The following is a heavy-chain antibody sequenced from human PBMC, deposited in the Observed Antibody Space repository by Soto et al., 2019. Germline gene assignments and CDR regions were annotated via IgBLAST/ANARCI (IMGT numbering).Heavy chain of an antibody. J-gene: IGHJ6*02. Sequence: EMQLVESGGGLVKPGGSLRLSCAASGFTFSTYGMNWVRQAPGKGLEWVSSISSGSEYIYYADSLKGRLTISRDNARNSLYLQLNSLRAEDTAGYYCATDGAAGSGMEVWGQGTTVTVSS. CDR3: ATDGAAGSGMEV. CDR1: GFTFSTYG. CDR2: ISSGSEYI. D-gene: IGHD6-13*01. V-gene: IGHV3-21*01.